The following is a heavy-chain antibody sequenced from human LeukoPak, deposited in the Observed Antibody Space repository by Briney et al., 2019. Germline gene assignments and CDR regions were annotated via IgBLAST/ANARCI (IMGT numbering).Heavy chain of an antibody. CDR2: ISGSGGST. CDR3: ARAPPSSGYSDHFDI. V-gene: IGHV3-23*01. Sequence: GGSLRLSCAASGFTFSSYAMSWVRQAPGNGLEWVSAISGSGGSTYYADSVKGRFTISRDNSKNTLYLQMNSLRVEDTAVYYCARAPPSSGYSDHFDIWGQGTMVTVSS. J-gene: IGHJ3*02. D-gene: IGHD5-18*01. CDR1: GFTFSSYA.